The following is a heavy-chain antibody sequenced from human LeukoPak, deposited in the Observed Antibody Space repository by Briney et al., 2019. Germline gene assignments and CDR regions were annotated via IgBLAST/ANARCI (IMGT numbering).Heavy chain of an antibody. CDR2: IYYSGST. CDR3: ARGADFWSGYRTYYMDV. V-gene: IGHV4-30-4*08. CDR1: GGSISSGDYY. J-gene: IGHJ6*03. D-gene: IGHD3-3*01. Sequence: SQTLSLTCTVSGGSISSGDYYWSWIRQPPGKGLEWIGYIYYSGSTYYNPSLKSRVTISVDTSKNQFSLKLSSVTAADTDVYYCARGADFWSGYRTYYMDVWGKGTTVTVSS.